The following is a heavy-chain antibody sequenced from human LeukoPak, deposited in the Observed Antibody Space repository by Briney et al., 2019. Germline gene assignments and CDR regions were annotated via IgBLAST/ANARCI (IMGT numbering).Heavy chain of an antibody. CDR1: GGTFTSYA. J-gene: IGHJ6*03. V-gene: IGHV1-69*05. Sequence: ASVKVSCKASGGTFTSYAISWVRQAPGQGLEWMGGINPIFGTADYAQKFQGRVTITTDTSTSTAYMELSSLRSEDTAVYYCARVPRAGDFDWSTGRNYYYMDVWGKGTTVTVSS. D-gene: IGHD3-9*01. CDR3: ARVPRAGDFDWSTGRNYYYMDV. CDR2: INPIFGTA.